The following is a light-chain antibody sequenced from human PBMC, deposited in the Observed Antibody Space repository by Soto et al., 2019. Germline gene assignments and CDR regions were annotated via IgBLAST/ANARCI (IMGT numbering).Light chain of an antibody. CDR3: QQYNNWPPYT. V-gene: IGKV3-20*01. CDR2: GAS. Sequence: EIVLTQSPGTLSLSLGERATLSCRASQSVSSTYLVWYQQKPGQAPRLLIYGASSRATGIPDRFSGNGSGTDFTLTISRLEPEDFAVYYCQQYNNWPPYTFGQGTKLEIK. J-gene: IGKJ2*01. CDR1: QSVSSTY.